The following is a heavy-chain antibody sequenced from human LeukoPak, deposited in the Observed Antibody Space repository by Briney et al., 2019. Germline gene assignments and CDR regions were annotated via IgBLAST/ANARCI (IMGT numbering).Heavy chain of an antibody. Sequence: GGSLRLSCAASGFTFSSYAMSWVRQAREKGLEWVSSISGSGGSTYYADSVKGRFTISRDNSKNTLYLQMNSLRAEDTAVYYCAKEPPHIYGGNSGFDYWGQGTLVTVSS. J-gene: IGHJ4*02. D-gene: IGHD4-23*01. CDR1: GFTFSSYA. CDR2: ISGSGGST. CDR3: AKEPPHIYGGNSGFDY. V-gene: IGHV3-23*01.